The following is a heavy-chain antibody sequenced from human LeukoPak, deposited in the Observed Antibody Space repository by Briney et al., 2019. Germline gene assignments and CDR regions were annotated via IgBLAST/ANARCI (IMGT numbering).Heavy chain of an antibody. CDR1: GGSINSTSNY. Sequence: KASETLSLTCTVSGGSINSTSNYWGWIRQPPGKGLEWIGSIYYSGSTSYNPSLKSRVTISVDTSKNQFSLRLSSVTAADTAVYFCAGDYGDYYFDYWGQGTLVPVSS. V-gene: IGHV4-39*07. D-gene: IGHD4-17*01. J-gene: IGHJ4*02. CDR2: IYYSGST. CDR3: AGDYGDYYFDY.